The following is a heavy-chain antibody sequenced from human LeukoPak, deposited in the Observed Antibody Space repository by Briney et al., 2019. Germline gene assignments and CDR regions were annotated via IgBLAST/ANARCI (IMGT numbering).Heavy chain of an antibody. V-gene: IGHV3-74*01. D-gene: IGHD4-17*01. J-gene: IGHJ4*02. Sequence: GGSLRLSCAASGFTFGNYWMHWVRQVPGKGLVWVSRINTDGSTITYADSVKGRFTISGDNAKNKVYLQMSSLRAEDTAVYYCARGDYGDYFDYWGQGTLIIVSS. CDR2: INTDGSTI. CDR3: ARGDYGDYFDY. CDR1: GFTFGNYW.